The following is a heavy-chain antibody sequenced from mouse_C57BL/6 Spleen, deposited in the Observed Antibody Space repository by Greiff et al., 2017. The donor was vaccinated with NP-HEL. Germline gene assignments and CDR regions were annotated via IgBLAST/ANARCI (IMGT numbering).Heavy chain of an antibody. CDR1: GFTFSSYA. J-gene: IGHJ2*01. CDR2: ISSGGDYI. D-gene: IGHD2-3*01. CDR3: TRDFGSGDGYYFDY. Sequence: EVQLVESGEGLVKPGGSLKLSCAASGFTFSSYAMSWVRQTPEKRLEWVAYISSGGDYIYYADTVKGRFTISRDNARNTLYLQMSSLKSEDTAMYYCTRDFGSGDGYYFDYWGQGTTLTVSS. V-gene: IGHV5-9-1*02.